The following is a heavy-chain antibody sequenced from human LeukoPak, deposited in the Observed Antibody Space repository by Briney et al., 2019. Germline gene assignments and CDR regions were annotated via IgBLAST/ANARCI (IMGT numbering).Heavy chain of an antibody. J-gene: IGHJ4*02. V-gene: IGHV4-30-4*07. Sequence: SETLSLTCAVSGGSISSGGYSWSWIRQPPGKGLEWIGYISSTGSTYYNPSLKSRLSISLDTSKNQFSLKLSSVTAADTAVYYCARHWGSGSYLPDYWGQGTLVTVSS. CDR3: ARHWGSGSYLPDY. CDR2: ISSTGST. CDR1: GGSISSGGYS. D-gene: IGHD3-10*01.